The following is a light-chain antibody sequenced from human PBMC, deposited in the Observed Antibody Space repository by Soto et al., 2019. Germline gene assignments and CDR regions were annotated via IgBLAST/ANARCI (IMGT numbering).Light chain of an antibody. CDR2: DAS. V-gene: IGKV1-33*01. CDR1: QNINNY. CDR3: QHYGGMWT. J-gene: IGKJ1*01. Sequence: DIQMTQSPSSLSASVGYRVTITCQASQNINNYINWYQQKPGRAPKLLIYDASNLEAGVPSRFSGTGSATEFILTISSLQPDDCATYWCQHYGGMWTFGQGTKVDNK.